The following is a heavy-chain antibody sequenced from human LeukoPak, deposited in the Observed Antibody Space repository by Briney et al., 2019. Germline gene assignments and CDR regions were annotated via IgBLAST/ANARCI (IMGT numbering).Heavy chain of an antibody. V-gene: IGHV4-30-4*01. CDR1: GGSISSGDYY. Sequence: KSSETLSLTCTVSGGSISSGDYYWSWIRQPPGKGLEWIGYIYYSGSTYYNPSLKSRVTISVDTSKNQFSLKLSSVTAADTAVYYCARDEGVGYFDLWGRGTLVTVSS. CDR3: ARDEGVGYFDL. J-gene: IGHJ2*01. CDR2: IYYSGST.